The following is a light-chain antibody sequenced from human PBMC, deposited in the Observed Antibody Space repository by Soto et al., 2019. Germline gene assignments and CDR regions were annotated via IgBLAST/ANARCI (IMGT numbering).Light chain of an antibody. Sequence: DIVLTQSPATLSLSPGDRATLSCRASQSVSTYLAWYQQKPGQAPRRLIYDASTRAAGNPARLSGSGSGTDFSLTITSLEPEDFAVYYCHQRSDWPSTFGGGTKVEIK. CDR1: QSVSTY. V-gene: IGKV3-11*01. CDR3: HQRSDWPST. CDR2: DAS. J-gene: IGKJ4*01.